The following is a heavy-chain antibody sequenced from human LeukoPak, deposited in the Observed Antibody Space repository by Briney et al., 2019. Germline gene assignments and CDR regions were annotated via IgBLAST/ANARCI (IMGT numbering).Heavy chain of an antibody. CDR1: GYTLTELS. CDR3: ATGIRSGYYLYYYYGMDV. CDR2: FDPEDGET. V-gene: IGHV1-24*01. Sequence: ASVKVPCKVSGYTLTELSMHWVRQAPGKGLEWMGGFDPEDGETIYAQKFQGRVTMTEDTSTDTAYMELSSLRSEDTAVYYCATGIRSGYYLYYYYGMDVWGQGTTVTVSS. J-gene: IGHJ6*02. D-gene: IGHD3-22*01.